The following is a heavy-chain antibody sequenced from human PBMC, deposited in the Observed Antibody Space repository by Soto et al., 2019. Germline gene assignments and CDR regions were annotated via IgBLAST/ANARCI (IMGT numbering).Heavy chain of an antibody. Sequence: TQPLSLTCTVYCGSISSYYWSGIRQPPGTGLEWIGYIYYSGSTNYNPSLKSRVTISVDTSKNQFSLKLSSVTAADTAVYYCARVNERWSGPCPSETCFCGWDQGKLV. CDR2: IYYSGST. CDR3: ARVNERWSGPCPSETCFCG. CDR1: CGSISSYY. D-gene: IGHD3-3*01. J-gene: IGHJ4*02. V-gene: IGHV4-59*01.